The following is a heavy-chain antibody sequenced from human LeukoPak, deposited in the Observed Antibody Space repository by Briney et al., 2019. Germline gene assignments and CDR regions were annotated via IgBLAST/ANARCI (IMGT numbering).Heavy chain of an antibody. CDR1: DGSFNDYF. Sequence: SETLSLTCAVYDGSFNDYFWSWVRQPPGKGLEWIGEINHSGSTNYNPSLKRRVSLSLDTSKRQFSLKLRSATAADTAVYYCARSTTNYNWSKVGAFDVWGQGTMVTVSS. CDR3: ARSTTNYNWSKVGAFDV. V-gene: IGHV4-34*01. CDR2: INHSGST. J-gene: IGHJ3*01. D-gene: IGHD1-1*01.